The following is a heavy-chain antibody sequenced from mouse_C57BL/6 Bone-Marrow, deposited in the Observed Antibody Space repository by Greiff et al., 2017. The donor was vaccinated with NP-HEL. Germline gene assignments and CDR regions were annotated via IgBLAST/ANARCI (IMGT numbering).Heavy chain of an antibody. J-gene: IGHJ3*01. Sequence: QVQLKESGPELVKPGASVKISCKASGYAFSSSWMNWVKQRPGKGLEWIGRIYPGDGDTNYNGKFKGKATLTADKSSSTAYMQLSSLTSEDSAVYFCARDDYDRFAYWGQGTLVTVSA. V-gene: IGHV1-82*01. CDR1: GYAFSSSW. CDR3: ARDDYDRFAY. D-gene: IGHD2-4*01. CDR2: IYPGDGDT.